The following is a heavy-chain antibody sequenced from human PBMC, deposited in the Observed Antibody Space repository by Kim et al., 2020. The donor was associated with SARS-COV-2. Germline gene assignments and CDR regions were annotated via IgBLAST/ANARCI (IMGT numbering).Heavy chain of an antibody. CDR2: IDPSDSYT. CDR3: GRVTYYYYGMDV. V-gene: IGHV5-10-1*01. Sequence: GESLKISCKGSGYSFTSYWISWVRQMPGKGLEWMGRIDPSDSYTNYSPSFQGHVTISADKSISTAYLQWSSLKASDTAMYYCGRVTYYYYGMDVWGQGTTVTVSS. J-gene: IGHJ6*02. D-gene: IGHD2-21*02. CDR1: GYSFTSYW.